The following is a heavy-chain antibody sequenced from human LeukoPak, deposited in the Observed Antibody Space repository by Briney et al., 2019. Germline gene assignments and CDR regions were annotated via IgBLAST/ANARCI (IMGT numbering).Heavy chain of an antibody. Sequence: SGTLSLTCAVSGGSISSSNWWSWVRQPPGKGLEWIGEIYHSGSTNYNPSLKSRVTISVDTSKNQFSLKLSSVTAADTAVYYCARSPYYYDSREGGFDYWGQGTLVTVSS. J-gene: IGHJ4*02. CDR2: IYHSGST. D-gene: IGHD3-22*01. V-gene: IGHV4-4*02. CDR3: ARSPYYYDSREGGFDY. CDR1: GGSISSSNW.